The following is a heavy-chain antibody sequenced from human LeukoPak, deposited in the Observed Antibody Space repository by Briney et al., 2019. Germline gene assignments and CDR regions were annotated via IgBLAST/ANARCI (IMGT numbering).Heavy chain of an antibody. CDR1: GGSISSRSYY. CDR3: ARQTSGGDAFDI. CDR2: IYYSGST. V-gene: IGHV4-39*01. Sequence: SETLSLTCTVSGGSISSRSYYWGWIRQPPGKGLVWIGSIYYSGSTYYNPSLKSRVTLSVDTSKYQFSLKLSSVTAADTAVYYCARQTSGGDAFDIWGQGTMVTVSS. J-gene: IGHJ3*02. D-gene: IGHD2-15*01.